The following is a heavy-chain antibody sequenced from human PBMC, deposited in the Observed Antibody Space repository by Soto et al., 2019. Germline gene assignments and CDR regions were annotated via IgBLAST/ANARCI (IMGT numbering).Heavy chain of an antibody. CDR2: INAGNGNT. CDR3: ASSSGSYWQLDY. CDR1: GYTFTSYA. V-gene: IGHV1-3*01. Sequence: QVQLVQSGAEVKKPGASVKVSCKASGYTFTSYAMHWVRQAPGQRLEWMGWINAGNGNTKYSQKFQGRVTITRDTSASTAYMELSSLRSKDTAVYYCASSSGSYWQLDYWGQGTLVTVSS. J-gene: IGHJ4*02. D-gene: IGHD1-26*01.